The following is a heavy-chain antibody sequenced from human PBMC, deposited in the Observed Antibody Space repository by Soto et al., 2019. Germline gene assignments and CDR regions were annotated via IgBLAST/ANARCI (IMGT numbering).Heavy chain of an antibody. J-gene: IGHJ3*02. CDR2: ISGDSGST. D-gene: IGHD2-21*01. CDR1: GFTFSNYA. V-gene: IGHV3-23*01. Sequence: GGSLRLSCAASGFTFSNYAMSWVRQAPGKGLEWVSAISGDSGSTYYADSVKGRFTISRDNAKNSLFLQMNSLRAEDTAVYYCARDLVDDAFDIWGQGTMVTVSS. CDR3: ARDLVDDAFDI.